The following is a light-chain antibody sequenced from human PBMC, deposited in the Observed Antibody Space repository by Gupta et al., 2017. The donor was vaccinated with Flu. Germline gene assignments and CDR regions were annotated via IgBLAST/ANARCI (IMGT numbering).Light chain of an antibody. CDR1: SSDIGAGND. CDR2: GNN. V-gene: IGLV1-40*01. CDR3: QSYDSSLSGWV. J-gene: IGLJ3*02. Sequence: SVLTQPPSVSGAPGQRVTISCPGSSSDIGAGNDVHWYRQLPGTAPKLLIDGNNNRPSGVPDRFSGSKSGSSASLAITGLQAEDEADYYCQSYDSSLSGWVFGGGTKLTVL.